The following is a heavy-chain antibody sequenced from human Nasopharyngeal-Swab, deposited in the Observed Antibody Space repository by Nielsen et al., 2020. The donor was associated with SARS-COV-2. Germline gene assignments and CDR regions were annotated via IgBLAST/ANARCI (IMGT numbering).Heavy chain of an antibody. CDR1: GGSISSYY. CDR2: IYYSGST. Sequence: SETLSLTCTVSGGSISSYYWSWIRQPPGKGLEWIGYIYYSGSTNYNPSLKSRVTISVDTSKNQFSLKLSSVTAAYTAVYYCARVGTYYYDSSGYYPTPSFDYWGQGTLVTVSS. J-gene: IGHJ4*02. V-gene: IGHV4-59*01. CDR3: ARVGTYYYDSSGYYPTPSFDY. D-gene: IGHD3-22*01.